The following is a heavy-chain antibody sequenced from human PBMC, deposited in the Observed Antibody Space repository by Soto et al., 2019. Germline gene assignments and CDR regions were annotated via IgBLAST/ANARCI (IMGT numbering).Heavy chain of an antibody. V-gene: IGHV2-26*01. CDR2: IFSDNER. D-gene: IGHD3-9*01. CDR1: GFSLTTGKMG. J-gene: IGHJ6*02. CDR3: ARMKVDSYQFYYAMDV. Sequence: SGPTLVNPTETLTLTCTVSGFSLTTGKMGVSWIRQPPGNALEWLAHIFSDNERSYSTSLQGRLTISKDTSGSQVVLSMTNVDPVDTATYYCARMKVDSYQFYYAMDVWGQGTTVTVSS.